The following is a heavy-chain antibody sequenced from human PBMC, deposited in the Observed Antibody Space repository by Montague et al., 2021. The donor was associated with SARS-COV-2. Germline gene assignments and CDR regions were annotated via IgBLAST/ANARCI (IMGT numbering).Heavy chain of an antibody. J-gene: IGHJ3*01. CDR2: IYYTGNT. D-gene: IGHD3-22*01. CDR3: ARLKRYFDSSGSPSAFDF. V-gene: IGHV4-39*02. CDR1: GGSVTNNIDY. Sequence: SETRSLTCTVSGGSVTNNIDYWAWIRQPPGKGLEWIGSIYYTGNTYYNPSLKSRVTISVVTSKNHFTLKLSSVTAAETAVYYCARLKRYFDSSGSPSAFDFWGQGTKVNVSS.